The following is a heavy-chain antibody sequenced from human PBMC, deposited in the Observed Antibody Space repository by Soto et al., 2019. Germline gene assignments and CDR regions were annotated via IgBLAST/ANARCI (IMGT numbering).Heavy chain of an antibody. J-gene: IGHJ4*02. Sequence: QVQLVESGGGVVQPGRSLRLSCAASGFTFSSYAMHWVRQAPGKGLEWVAVISYDGSNKYYADSVKGRFTISRDNSNNTLYLQMNSLRAEDTAVYYCARDHSEVQLWYTALDFDYWGQGTLVTVSS. CDR1: GFTFSSYA. CDR3: ARDHSEVQLWYTALDFDY. D-gene: IGHD5-18*01. V-gene: IGHV3-30-3*01. CDR2: ISYDGSNK.